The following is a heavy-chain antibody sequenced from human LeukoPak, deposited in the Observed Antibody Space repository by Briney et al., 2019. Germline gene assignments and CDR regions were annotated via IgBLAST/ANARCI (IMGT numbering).Heavy chain of an antibody. Sequence: ASVKVSCQASGYPFPNYDINWVRQATGQGLEWMGWMNPNSGNTGYAQKFQGRVTMTRNTSISTAYMELSSLRSEDTAVYYCARRRYCTNGVCIWFDPWGQGTLVTVSS. CDR1: GYPFPNYD. V-gene: IGHV1-8*01. D-gene: IGHD2-8*01. CDR2: MNPNSGNT. J-gene: IGHJ5*02. CDR3: ARRRYCTNGVCIWFDP.